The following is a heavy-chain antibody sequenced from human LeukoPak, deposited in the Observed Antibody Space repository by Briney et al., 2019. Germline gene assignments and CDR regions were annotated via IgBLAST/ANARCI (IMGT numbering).Heavy chain of an antibody. J-gene: IGHJ4*02. CDR2: IRYDGSNK. CDR3: AKDHYYYDSSGYMSIFSDY. CDR1: GFTFSSYG. D-gene: IGHD3-22*01. V-gene: IGHV3-30*02. Sequence: GGSLRLSCASSGFTFSSYGMHWVRQAPGKGLEWVAFIRYDGSNKYYADSVKGRFTISRDNSKNTLYLQRKSLRAEDTAVYYCAKDHYYYDSSGYMSIFSDYWGQGTLVTVSS.